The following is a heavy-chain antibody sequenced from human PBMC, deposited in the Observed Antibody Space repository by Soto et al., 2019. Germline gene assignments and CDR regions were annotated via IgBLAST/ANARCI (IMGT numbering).Heavy chain of an antibody. CDR1: GYTFTSYY. Sequence: QVQLVQSGAEVKKPGASVKVSCKASGYTFTSYYMHWVRQAPGQGLECMGIINPSGGSTSYAQKFQGRVTMTRDTSTSTVYMELSSLRSEDTAVYYCARNPSGYCSSTSCDYYFDYWGQGTLVTVSS. D-gene: IGHD2-2*01. CDR2: INPSGGST. V-gene: IGHV1-46*03. J-gene: IGHJ4*02. CDR3: ARNPSGYCSSTSCDYYFDY.